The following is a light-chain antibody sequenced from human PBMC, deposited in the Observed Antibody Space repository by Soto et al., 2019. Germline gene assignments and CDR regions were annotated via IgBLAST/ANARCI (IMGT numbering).Light chain of an antibody. Sequence: SYELTQPPSGSVAPGQTARITCGGNNIGSKGVHWYQQKPGQAPVLVVYVDSDRPSGIPERFSGSNSGNTATLTISRVEAVDAADYYCQVWDSLIDPLYVFGTGTKLTV. V-gene: IGLV3-21*02. CDR2: VDS. CDR1: NIGSKG. J-gene: IGLJ1*01. CDR3: QVWDSLIDPLYV.